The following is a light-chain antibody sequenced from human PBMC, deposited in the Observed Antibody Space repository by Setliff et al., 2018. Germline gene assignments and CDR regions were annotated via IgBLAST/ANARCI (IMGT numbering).Light chain of an antibody. Sequence: QSALTQPASVSGSPGQSITISCAGTSSDVGGYDFVSWYQQHPGKAPKLMIFDVLNRPSGVSDRLSGSKSGNTASLTITGLQAEDEADYYCSSYTSSSTLFGTGTKGTVL. J-gene: IGLJ1*01. CDR1: SSDVGGYDF. CDR3: SSYTSSSTL. V-gene: IGLV2-14*03. CDR2: DVL.